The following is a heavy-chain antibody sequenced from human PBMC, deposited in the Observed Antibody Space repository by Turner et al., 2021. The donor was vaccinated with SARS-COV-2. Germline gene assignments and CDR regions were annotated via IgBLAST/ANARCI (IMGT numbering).Heavy chain of an antibody. CDR2: FDPEDGET. V-gene: IGHV1-24*01. CDR1: GHTLIELS. D-gene: IGHD2-8*01. J-gene: IGHJ5*02. Sequence: QVQLVQSGAEVKKPGASVKVSCKVLGHTLIELSMHWVRQAPGKGLEWMGGFDPEDGETIYAQKFQGRVTMTEDTSTDTAYMELSSLRSEDTAVYYCATAPPYCTNGVCPNWFDPWGQGTLVTVSS. CDR3: ATAPPYCTNGVCPNWFDP.